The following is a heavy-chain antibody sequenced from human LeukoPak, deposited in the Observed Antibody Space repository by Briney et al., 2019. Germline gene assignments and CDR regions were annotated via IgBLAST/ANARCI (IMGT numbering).Heavy chain of an antibody. D-gene: IGHD2-2*02. Sequence: PSQTLSPTCIVSAGSITSGDYYWTWIRQPPGKGLEWIGYTYHNGDTHYNPSLRSPVAISLKTPKNQFSLKLTSVTAADTAVYYCARAGVVPAAINRAFDIWGQGSLVTVSS. V-gene: IGHV4-30-4*08. CDR3: ARAGVVPAAINRAFDI. CDR2: TYHNGDT. J-gene: IGHJ3*02. CDR1: AGSITSGDYY.